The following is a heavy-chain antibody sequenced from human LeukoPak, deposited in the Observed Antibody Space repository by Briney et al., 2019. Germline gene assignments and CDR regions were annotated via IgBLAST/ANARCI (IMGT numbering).Heavy chain of an antibody. J-gene: IGHJ4*02. V-gene: IGHV4-59*01. Sequence: SETLSLTCAVYGGSFSGYYWSWIRQPPGKGLEWIGYIYYSGSTNYNPSLKSRVTISVDTSKNQFSLKLSSVTAADTAVYYCAKVGASGYTDYFDYWGQGTLVTVSS. CDR3: AKVGASGYTDYFDY. CDR2: IYYSGST. D-gene: IGHD3-10*01. CDR1: GGSFSGYY.